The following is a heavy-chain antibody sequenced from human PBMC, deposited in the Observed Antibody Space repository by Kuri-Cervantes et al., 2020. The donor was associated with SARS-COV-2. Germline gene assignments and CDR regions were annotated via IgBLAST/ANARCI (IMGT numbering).Heavy chain of an antibody. D-gene: IGHD3-3*01. CDR2: IYSGGST. CDR3: AKIAGLLYGYYYGMDV. Sequence: GGSLRLSCAASGFTVSSNYMSWVRQAPGKGLEWVSVIYSGGSTYYADSVKGRFTISRDNSKNTLYLQMNSLRAEDTAVYYCAKIAGLLYGYYYGMDVWGQGTTVTVSS. J-gene: IGHJ6*02. V-gene: IGHV3-53*01. CDR1: GFTVSSNY.